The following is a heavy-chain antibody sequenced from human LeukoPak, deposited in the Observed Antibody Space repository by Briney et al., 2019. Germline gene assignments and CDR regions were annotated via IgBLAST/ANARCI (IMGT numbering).Heavy chain of an antibody. D-gene: IGHD6-13*01. CDR2: IKSKTDGGTT. V-gene: IGHV3-15*01. CDR1: GFTFSNAW. Sequence: SGGSLRLSCAASGFTFSNAWMSWVRQAPGKGLEWVGRIKSKTDGGTTDYAAPVKGRFTISRDDSKNTLYLQMNSLKTEDTAVYYCTTDESIDSSSWNYWGQGTLVTVSS. J-gene: IGHJ4*02. CDR3: TTDESIDSSSWNY.